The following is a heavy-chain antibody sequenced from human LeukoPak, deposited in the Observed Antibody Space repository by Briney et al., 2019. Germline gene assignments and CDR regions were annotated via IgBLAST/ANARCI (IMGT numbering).Heavy chain of an antibody. CDR1: GYTLTELS. D-gene: IGHD3-10*01. CDR2: FDPEDGET. Sequence: ASVKVSCKVSGYTLTELSMHWVRQAPGKGLEWMGGFDPEDGETIYAQKFQGRVTMTEDTSTDTAYMELSSLRAEDTAVYYCARDPETFHRASGSYYMPHWGQGTPVTVSS. J-gene: IGHJ4*02. V-gene: IGHV1-24*01. CDR3: ARDPETFHRASGSYYMPH.